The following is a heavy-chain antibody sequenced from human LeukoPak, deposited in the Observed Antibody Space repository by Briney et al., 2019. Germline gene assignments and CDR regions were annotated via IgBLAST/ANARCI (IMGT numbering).Heavy chain of an antibody. D-gene: IGHD3-22*01. Sequence: GASVKVSCKASGYTFTSYGISWVRRAPGQGLEWMGWISAYNGNTNYAQKFQGRVTITADKSTSTAYMELSSLRSEDTAVYYCARELDSSDRYYYYGMDVWGQGTTVTVSS. CDR3: ARELDSSDRYYYYGMDV. J-gene: IGHJ6*02. CDR2: ISAYNGNT. V-gene: IGHV1-18*04. CDR1: GYTFTSYG.